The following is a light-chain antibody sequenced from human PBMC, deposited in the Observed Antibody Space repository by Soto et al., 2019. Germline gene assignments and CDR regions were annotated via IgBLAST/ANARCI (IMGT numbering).Light chain of an antibody. J-gene: IGKJ5*01. V-gene: IGKV3D-20*02. CDR1: QSVSSSY. CDR3: QQRSNWPPSIT. Sequence: EIVLTQSPGTLSLSPGERATLSCRASQSVSSSYIAWYQQRPGQTPSLLIYGASTRATGIPDRFSGSGSGTHFTLTISRLEPGDFAVYYCQQRSNWPPSITFGQGTRLEIK. CDR2: GAS.